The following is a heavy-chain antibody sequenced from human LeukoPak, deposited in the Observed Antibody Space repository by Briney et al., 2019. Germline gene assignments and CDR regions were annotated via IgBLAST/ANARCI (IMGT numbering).Heavy chain of an antibody. CDR3: ARAASGSSYYFDY. CDR2: IYYSGST. CDR1: GGSISSYY. Sequence: SETLSLTCTVSGGSISSYYWSWIRQPPGKGLEWIGYIYYSGSTNYNPSLKSRVTISVDTSKNQFSLKLSSVTAADTAVYYCARAASGSSYYFDYWGQGTLVTVFS. V-gene: IGHV4-59*01. J-gene: IGHJ4*02. D-gene: IGHD1-26*01.